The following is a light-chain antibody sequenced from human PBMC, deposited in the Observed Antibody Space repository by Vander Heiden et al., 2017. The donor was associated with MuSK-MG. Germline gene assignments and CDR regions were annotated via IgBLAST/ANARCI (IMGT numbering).Light chain of an antibody. CDR3: QVWDSSSDLGV. J-gene: IGLJ1*01. CDR2: YDS. Sequence: SYVLTQQPSVSVAPGKTARITGGGNNIGSKKVHWYQQKPGQAPVLVIYYDSDRPSGIPERFAGSNSGNTATLTISRVEAGDEADYYCQVWDSSSDLGVFGTGTKVTVL. V-gene: IGLV3-21*04. CDR1: NIGSKK.